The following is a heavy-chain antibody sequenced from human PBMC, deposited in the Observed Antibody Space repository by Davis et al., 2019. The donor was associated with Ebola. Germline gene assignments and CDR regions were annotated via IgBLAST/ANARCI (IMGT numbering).Heavy chain of an antibody. V-gene: IGHV4-31*03. Sequence: PSETLSLTCTVSGGSISSGRFYWNWIRQHPGTGLEWIGYIYSNGRTDFNPSPKSRINIPVDTSKNHFSLELTSVTVADTTVYFCAREADSDYPRYKWFDNWGQGTLVTVSS. D-gene: IGHD4-11*01. CDR2: IYSNGRT. CDR1: GGSISSGRFY. J-gene: IGHJ5*02. CDR3: AREADSDYPRYKWFDN.